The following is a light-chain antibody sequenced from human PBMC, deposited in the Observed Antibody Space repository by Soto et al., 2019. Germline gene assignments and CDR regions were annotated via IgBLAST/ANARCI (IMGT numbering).Light chain of an antibody. V-gene: IGKV1-5*03. Sequence: DIQMTQSPSTLSASVGDRVTISCRASQSIGTWLAWYQQKPGKAPKLLIYMSSSLESGVPSRFSGSGSGTDFTLTISSLLPDDFATYYCQRYNRYPYTFGQGTKLEI. J-gene: IGKJ2*01. CDR2: MSS. CDR3: QRYNRYPYT. CDR1: QSIGTW.